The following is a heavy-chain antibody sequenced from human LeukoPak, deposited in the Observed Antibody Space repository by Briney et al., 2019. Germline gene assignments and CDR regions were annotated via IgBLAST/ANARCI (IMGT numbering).Heavy chain of an antibody. V-gene: IGHV3-23*01. Sequence: PGGSLRLSCAASGFTFSSYAMSWVRQAPGKGLERVSAISGSGGSTYYADSVKGRFTISRDNSKNTLYLQMNSLRAEDTAVYYCAKDQELPYYYYGMDVWGQGTTVTVSS. J-gene: IGHJ6*02. CDR2: ISGSGGST. CDR1: GFTFSSYA. D-gene: IGHD1-7*01. CDR3: AKDQELPYYYYGMDV.